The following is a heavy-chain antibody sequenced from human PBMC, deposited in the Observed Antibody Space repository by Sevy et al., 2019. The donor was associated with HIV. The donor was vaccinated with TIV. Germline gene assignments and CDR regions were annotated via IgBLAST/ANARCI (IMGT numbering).Heavy chain of an antibody. CDR2: ISWNSDTI. J-gene: IGHJ3*02. CDR1: GFTFEDSA. V-gene: IGHV3-9*01. D-gene: IGHD6-13*01. CDR3: AKDSSLSYFPEGIDI. Sequence: GGSLRLSCAASGFTFEDSAMYWVRQAPGKGLEWVSGISWNSDTIDYADSVKGRFTISRDNAKNSLFLQMNSLTVEDTALYYCAKDSSLSYFPEGIDIWGQGTMVTVSS.